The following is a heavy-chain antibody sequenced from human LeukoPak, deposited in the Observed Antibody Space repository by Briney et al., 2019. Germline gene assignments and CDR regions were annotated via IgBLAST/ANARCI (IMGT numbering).Heavy chain of an antibody. J-gene: IGHJ4*02. CDR3: ARGKRRLTGNRYYFDY. Sequence: SQTLSLTCAISGDSVSSNSAAWNWIRQSPSRGLEWLGRTYYRSKWYNDYAVSVKSRITINPDTSKNQFSLQLNSVTPEDTAVYYCARGKRRLTGNRYYFDYWGQGTLSPSPQ. CDR2: TYYRSKWYN. V-gene: IGHV6-1*01. CDR1: GDSVSSNSAA. D-gene: IGHD3-16*02.